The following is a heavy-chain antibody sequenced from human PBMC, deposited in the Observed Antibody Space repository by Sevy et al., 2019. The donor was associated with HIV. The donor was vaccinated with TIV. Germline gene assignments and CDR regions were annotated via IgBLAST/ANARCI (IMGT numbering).Heavy chain of an antibody. Sequence: GGSLRLSCAASGFTFSNAWMSWVRQAPGKGLEWVGRIKSKTDGGTTDYAAPVKGRFTISRDDSKNTLYLQMNSLKTEDTAVYYCTTDPRVEYCSSTSCYYFDYWGQGTLVTVSS. CDR2: IKSKTDGGTT. CDR3: TTDPRVEYCSSTSCYYFDY. D-gene: IGHD2-2*01. J-gene: IGHJ4*02. CDR1: GFTFSNAW. V-gene: IGHV3-15*01.